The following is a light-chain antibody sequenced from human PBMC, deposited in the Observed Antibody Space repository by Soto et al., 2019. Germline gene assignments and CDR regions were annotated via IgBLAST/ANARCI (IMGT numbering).Light chain of an antibody. J-gene: IGKJ2*01. V-gene: IGKV1-39*01. CDR2: SAS. Sequence: DIQMTQSPSSLSASVGDRVTITCRASQTMSSDVNWYQQKPVKAPKLLIYSASSLQSWDPSRFSGSGSGTDFTLTIISLQPEDLATYYCQQNYRTPYTFGQGTKLEIK. CDR3: QQNYRTPYT. CDR1: QTMSSD.